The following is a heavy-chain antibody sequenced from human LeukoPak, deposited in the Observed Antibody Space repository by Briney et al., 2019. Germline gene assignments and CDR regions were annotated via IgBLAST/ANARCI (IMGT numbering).Heavy chain of an antibody. CDR2: ISYDGSKK. CDR3: ARDDCSSTSCFLYYYYYGMDV. CDR1: GFTFSTYA. Sequence: GGSLRLSCAASGFTFSTYAIHWVRQAPGKGLEWVSIISYDGSKKYYADSVKGRFTISRDNAKNSLYLQMNSLRAEDTAVYYCARDDCSSTSCFLYYYYYGMDVWGQGTTVTVSS. V-gene: IGHV3-30*03. D-gene: IGHD2-2*01. J-gene: IGHJ6*02.